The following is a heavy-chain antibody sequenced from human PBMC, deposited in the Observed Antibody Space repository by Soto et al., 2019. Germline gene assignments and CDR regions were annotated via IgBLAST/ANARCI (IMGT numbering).Heavy chain of an antibody. CDR3: ARSGGYTYGMDV. V-gene: IGHV4-4*02. CDR2: VYHSGST. D-gene: IGHD1-26*01. Sequence: PSETLSLTCAVSGDSISSSNWWSWVRQPPGKGLEWIGEVYHSGSTNYNPSFKSRVTISVDKSKNQFSLKLSSVTAADTAVYYCARSGGYTYGMDVWGQGTTVPVSS. J-gene: IGHJ6*02. CDR1: GDSISSSNW.